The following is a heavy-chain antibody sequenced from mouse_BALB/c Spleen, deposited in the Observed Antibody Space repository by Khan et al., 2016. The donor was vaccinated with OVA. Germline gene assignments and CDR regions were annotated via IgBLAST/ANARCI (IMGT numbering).Heavy chain of an antibody. J-gene: IGHJ2*01. CDR1: GYSITSGYA. Sequence: VQLKQSGPGLVKPSQSLYLTCTVTGYSITSGYAWNWIRQFPGNKLEWMGYISYSGDTSYTPNLKSRISITRDTSTNQFFLQLTSVTTEDTATYDCARGNYYGYYFDNWGQGTTLTVSS. V-gene: IGHV3-2*02. D-gene: IGHD1-1*01. CDR2: ISYSGDT. CDR3: ARGNYYGYYFDN.